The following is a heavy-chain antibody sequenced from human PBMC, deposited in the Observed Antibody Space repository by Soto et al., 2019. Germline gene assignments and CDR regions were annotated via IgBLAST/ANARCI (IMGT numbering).Heavy chain of an antibody. V-gene: IGHV3-21*01. CDR3: ARDLLPMAPISHYYGMDV. CDR2: ISSSSSYI. CDR1: GFTFSSYS. D-gene: IGHD2-15*01. Sequence: PGGSLRLSCAASGFTFSSYSMNWVRQAPGKGLEWVSSISSSSSYIYYADSVKGRFTISRDNAKNSLYLQMNSLRAEDTAVYYCARDLLPMAPISHYYGMDVWGQGTTVTVSS. J-gene: IGHJ6*02.